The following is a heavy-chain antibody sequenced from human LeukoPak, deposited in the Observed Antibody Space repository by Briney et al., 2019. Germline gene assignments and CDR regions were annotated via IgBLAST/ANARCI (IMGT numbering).Heavy chain of an antibody. J-gene: IGHJ4*02. CDR2: LNGGGAT. V-gene: IGHV3-53*01. CDR1: GFTVSNKY. D-gene: IGHD3-22*01. Sequence: PGGSLRLSCAASGFTVSNKYMSWVRQAPGKGLEWVSFLNGGGATYYADSVKGRFTISRDNSKNTLYLQMNSLRAEDTAVYFCANHYYDSRGYYHFDFWGQGTRVTVSS. CDR3: ANHYYDSRGYYHFDF.